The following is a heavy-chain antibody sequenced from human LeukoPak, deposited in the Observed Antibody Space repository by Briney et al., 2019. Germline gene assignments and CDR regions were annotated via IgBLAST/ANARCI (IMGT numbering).Heavy chain of an antibody. CDR3: AKGPKQLVFVRGYYFDD. CDR1: GFTFSDYV. CDR2: ITASGDRT. Sequence: PGGSLRLSCAASGFTFSDYVMIWVRQAPGKGLEWVSGITASGDRTFYGDSVRGRFTMSRDNSKNTVYLQMNSLRGEDTAVYYCAKGPKQLVFVRGYYFDDWGQGTLVTVSS. J-gene: IGHJ4*02. V-gene: IGHV3-23*01. D-gene: IGHD6-13*01.